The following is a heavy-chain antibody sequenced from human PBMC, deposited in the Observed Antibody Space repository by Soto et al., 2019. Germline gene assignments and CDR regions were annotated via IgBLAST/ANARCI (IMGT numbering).Heavy chain of an antibody. J-gene: IGHJ6*02. CDR2: ISYDGSNK. D-gene: IGHD6-13*01. CDR3: ARDPSSSWYFRMDV. V-gene: IGHV3-30-3*01. CDR1: GFTFSFYA. Sequence: GGSLRLSCAASGFTFSFYAMHWVRQAPGKGLEWVAVISYDGSNKYYADSVKGRFTISRDNSKNTLYLQMNSLRAEDTAVYYCARDPSSSWYFRMDVWGQGTTVTVSS.